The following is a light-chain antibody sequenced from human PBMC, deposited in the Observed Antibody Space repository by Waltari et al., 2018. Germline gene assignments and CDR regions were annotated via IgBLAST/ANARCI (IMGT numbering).Light chain of an antibody. Sequence: QSVLTQPPSLSAAPGQTATIPCSASTSNIGNNYTPCDQPSPGAAPKALIYGNAKRATGIPDRFSGSKSGTSATLDITGLQTGDEADYYCGTWDNTLSAVFGGGTKVTVL. J-gene: IGLJ2*01. CDR2: GNA. CDR3: GTWDNTLSAV. CDR1: TSNIGNNY. V-gene: IGLV1-51*02.